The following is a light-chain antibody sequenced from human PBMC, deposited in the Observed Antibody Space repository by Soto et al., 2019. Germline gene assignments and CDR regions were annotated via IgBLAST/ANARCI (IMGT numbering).Light chain of an antibody. V-gene: IGKV1-39*01. CDR1: QSISNY. Sequence: DIQMTQSPSSLSASVGDRVTITCRASQSISNYLNWYQQKPGQAPKLLIYGASSLQSGVPSRFSGSGSGTDFTLTISSLQPEDFTTYYCQQSYSTPRTFGQGTTVEIK. CDR3: QQSYSTPRT. CDR2: GAS. J-gene: IGKJ1*01.